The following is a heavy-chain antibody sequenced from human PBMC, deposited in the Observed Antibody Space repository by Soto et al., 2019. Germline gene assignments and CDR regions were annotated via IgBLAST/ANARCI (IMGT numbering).Heavy chain of an antibody. V-gene: IGHV4-61*01. CDR2: IYFSGRT. CDR1: GGSVSGGSYY. CDR3: SRDVDFGEEDV. Sequence: XXTLSLRFTVSGGSVSGGSYYWNSIRQPPGKGLEWIGYIYFSGRTNYNPSLKSRVTISIDTSKNQFSLKLTSATAADTAVYYCSRDVDFGEEDVWGQGTTVTVSS. D-gene: IGHD4-17*01. J-gene: IGHJ6*02.